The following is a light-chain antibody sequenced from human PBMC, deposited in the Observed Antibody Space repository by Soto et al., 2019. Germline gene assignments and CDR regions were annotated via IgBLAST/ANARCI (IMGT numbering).Light chain of an antibody. V-gene: IGLV2-14*01. J-gene: IGLJ2*01. CDR1: SSDIGNYDF. CDR2: EVS. CDR3: SSYTTSTSFIL. Sequence: QSALTQPASVSWSPGQSITISCTGTSSDIGNYDFVSWYQQVPGTAPKAMIYEVSSRPSGVSNRFSGSKSGNTASLTISGLQAEDEAYYYCSSYTTSTSFILFGGGTKVTVL.